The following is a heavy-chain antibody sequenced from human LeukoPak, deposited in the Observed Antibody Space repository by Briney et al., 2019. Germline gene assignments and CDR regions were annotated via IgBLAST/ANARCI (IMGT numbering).Heavy chain of an antibody. Sequence: GGSLRLSCAASRLTFSSYSMNWVRQAPGKGLEWVSSISSSSSYIYYADSVRGRFTISRDNAKNSLYLQMSSLRAEDTAVYFCARDMSYTSWGQGTLVTVSS. V-gene: IGHV3-21*01. CDR3: ARDMSYTS. J-gene: IGHJ5*02. CDR2: ISSSSSYI. D-gene: IGHD3-16*01. CDR1: RLTFSSYS.